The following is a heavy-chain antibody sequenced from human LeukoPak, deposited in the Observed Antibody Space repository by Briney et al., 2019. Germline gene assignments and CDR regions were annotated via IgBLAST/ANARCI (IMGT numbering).Heavy chain of an antibody. CDR2: ISSSSSYI. Sequence: GGSLRLSCAGSDFSFITYAMSWVRQAPGKGLEWVSSISSSSSYIYYADSVKGRFTISRDNAKNSLYLQMNSLRAEDTAVYYCARGRTYYYDSSGLDYWGQGTLVTVSS. J-gene: IGHJ4*02. CDR1: DFSFITYA. CDR3: ARGRTYYYDSSGLDY. V-gene: IGHV3-21*01. D-gene: IGHD3-22*01.